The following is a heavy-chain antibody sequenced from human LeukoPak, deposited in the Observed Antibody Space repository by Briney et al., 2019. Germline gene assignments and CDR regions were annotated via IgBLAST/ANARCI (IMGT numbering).Heavy chain of an antibody. D-gene: IGHD3-22*01. J-gene: IGHJ4*02. V-gene: IGHV1-46*01. CDR1: GYTFTSYY. CDR3: ARVDYYDSSGYLGSGWSY. Sequence: ASVKVSCKASGYTFTSYYMHWVRQAPGQGLEWMGIINPSGGSTSYAQKFQGRVTMTRDMSTSTVYMELSSLRSEDTAVYYCARVDYYDSSGYLGSGWSYWGQGTLVTVSS. CDR2: INPSGGST.